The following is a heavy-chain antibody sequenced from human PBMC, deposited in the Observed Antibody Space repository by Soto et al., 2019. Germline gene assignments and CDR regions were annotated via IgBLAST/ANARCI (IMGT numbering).Heavy chain of an antibody. Sequence: SETLSLTCTVSGGSITNGDFFWSWVRQPPGKGLEWIGYIQGSGSTYYNPSLKSRVSISVDTSKNQFSLKLTSVTAADTAIYYCACPTHIDMDVPGQGTSVTVS. CDR2: IQGSGST. CDR3: ACPTHIDMDV. J-gene: IGHJ6*02. CDR1: GGSITNGDFF. V-gene: IGHV4-30-4*01. D-gene: IGHD5-12*01.